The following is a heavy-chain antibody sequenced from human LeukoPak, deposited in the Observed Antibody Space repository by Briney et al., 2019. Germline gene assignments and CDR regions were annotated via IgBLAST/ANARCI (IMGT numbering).Heavy chain of an antibody. D-gene: IGHD3-10*01. V-gene: IGHV3-30*02. CDR3: AKAYGSGSYYYYYYMDV. Sequence: GGSLRLSCAASGFTFSSYGMSWVRQAPGKGLEWVAFIRYDGSNKYYADSVKGRFTISRDNSKNTLYLQMNSLRAEDTAVYYCAKAYGSGSYYYYYYMDVWGKGTTVTVSS. CDR1: GFTFSSYG. J-gene: IGHJ6*03. CDR2: IRYDGSNK.